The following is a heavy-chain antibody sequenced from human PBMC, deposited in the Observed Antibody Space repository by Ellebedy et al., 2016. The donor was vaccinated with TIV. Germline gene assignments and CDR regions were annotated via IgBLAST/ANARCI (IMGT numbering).Heavy chain of an antibody. CDR3: ARLLLWFGEPTGDY. J-gene: IGHJ4*02. CDR2: IYYSGST. V-gene: IGHV4-39*01. Sequence: HPGKGLEWIGSIYYSGSTSYNPSLKSRVTISVDTSKNQFSLKLSSVTAAGTAVYYCARLLLWFGEPTGDYWGQGTLVTVSS. D-gene: IGHD3-10*01.